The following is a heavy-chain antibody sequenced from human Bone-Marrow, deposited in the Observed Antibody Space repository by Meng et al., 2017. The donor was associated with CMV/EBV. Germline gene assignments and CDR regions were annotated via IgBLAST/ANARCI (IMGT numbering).Heavy chain of an antibody. CDR1: GYTFTSYG. V-gene: IGHV1-18*01. CDR3: AKAPILDRNFDY. Sequence: ASVKVSCKASGYTFTSYGISWVRQAPRQGLEWMGWISAYNGNTNYAQKLQGRVTMTTDTSTSTAYMELRSLRSDDTAVYYCAKAPILDRNFDYWGQGTLVTVSS. D-gene: IGHD3-22*01. J-gene: IGHJ4*02. CDR2: ISAYNGNT.